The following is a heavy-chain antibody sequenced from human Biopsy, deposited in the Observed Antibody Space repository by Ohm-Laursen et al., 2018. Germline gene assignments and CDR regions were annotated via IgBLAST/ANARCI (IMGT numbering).Heavy chain of an antibody. Sequence: SLRLSCAASGFTFSSYAMHWVRQAPGKGLEWVALIWYDGSNTYYVDSVKGRFTISRDNSKNILSLEMNSLRAEDTAVYYCARDTTGYYYAFDIWGRGTLVTVSS. CDR3: ARDTTGYYYAFDI. V-gene: IGHV3-33*01. D-gene: IGHD1-1*01. J-gene: IGHJ3*02. CDR1: GFTFSSYA. CDR2: IWYDGSNT.